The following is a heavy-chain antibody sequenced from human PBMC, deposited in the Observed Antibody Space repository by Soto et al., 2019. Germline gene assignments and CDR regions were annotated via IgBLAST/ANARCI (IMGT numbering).Heavy chain of an antibody. CDR1: GFSLSTSGVG. CDR3: AHKGYGDYPLDY. J-gene: IGHJ4*02. CDR2: IYWDGYK. D-gene: IGHD4-17*01. Sequence: SGPTLGNPTQTLTLTCTFSGFSLSTSGVGVGWIRQSPGKALEWLAVIYWDGYKHYSPSLKSRLTITEDTSKNQVVLTMTNMDPVDTATYYCAHKGYGDYPLDYWGQGTLVTVSS. V-gene: IGHV2-5*02.